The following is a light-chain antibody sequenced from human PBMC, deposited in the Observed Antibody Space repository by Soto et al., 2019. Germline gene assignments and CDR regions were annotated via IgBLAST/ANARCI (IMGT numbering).Light chain of an antibody. V-gene: IGKV1-39*01. CDR2: GAT. Sequence: DIQMTQSPSSLSASVGDRVTITCRASQSISSYLNWYQQKPGKAPQLLIYGATTLQSGVPSRFSGSGSGTDFTLTISNLQPEDFATYFCQQSLSTPPITFGQGTKVDIK. CDR3: QQSLSTPPIT. J-gene: IGKJ1*01. CDR1: QSISSY.